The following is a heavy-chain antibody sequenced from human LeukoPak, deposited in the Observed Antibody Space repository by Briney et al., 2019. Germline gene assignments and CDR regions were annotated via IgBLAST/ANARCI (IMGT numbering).Heavy chain of an antibody. Sequence: PSETLSLTCTVSGDSITNYYWSWIRHSPGKGLESIGFIHHSGSANYNPSLKSRVTLSVDTTKNQFCLKMSSVTAADTAVYHFARARRVAVRGLYFDFWGQGALVTVSS. J-gene: IGHJ4*02. CDR1: GDSITNYY. D-gene: IGHD3-10*02. CDR3: ARARRVAVRGLYFDF. V-gene: IGHV4-59*01. CDR2: IHHSGSA.